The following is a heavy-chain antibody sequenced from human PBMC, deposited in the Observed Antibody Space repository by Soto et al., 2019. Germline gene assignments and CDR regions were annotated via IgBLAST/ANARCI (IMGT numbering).Heavy chain of an antibody. J-gene: IGHJ4*02. CDR2: INAGNGNT. D-gene: IGHD2-15*01. Sequence: GASVKVSCKASGYTFTSYAMHWVRQAPGQRLEWMGWINAGNGNTKYSQKFQGRVTITRDTSASTAYMELSSLRSEDTAVYYCARIGGYCSGGSCTYFDYWSQGTLVTVSS. CDR1: GYTFTSYA. CDR3: ARIGGYCSGGSCTYFDY. V-gene: IGHV1-3*01.